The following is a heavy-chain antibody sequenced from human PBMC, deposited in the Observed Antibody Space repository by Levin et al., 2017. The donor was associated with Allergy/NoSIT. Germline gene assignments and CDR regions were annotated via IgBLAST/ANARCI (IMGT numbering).Heavy chain of an antibody. Sequence: GGSLRLSCAASGFTFSSYAMHWVRQAPGKGLEWVAVISYDGSNKYYADSVKGRFTISRDNSKNTLYLQMNSLRAEDTAVYYCARGTTKYYYDSSGYSRNWFDPWGQGTLVTVSS. D-gene: IGHD3-22*01. J-gene: IGHJ5*02. CDR1: GFTFSSYA. CDR3: ARGTTKYYYDSSGYSRNWFDP. CDR2: ISYDGSNK. V-gene: IGHV3-30-3*01.